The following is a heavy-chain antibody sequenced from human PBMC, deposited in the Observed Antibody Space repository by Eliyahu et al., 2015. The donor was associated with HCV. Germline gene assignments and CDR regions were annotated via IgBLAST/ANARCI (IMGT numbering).Heavy chain of an antibody. V-gene: IGHV3-30*18. CDR3: AKDDPKGDYGDYGFRFSEPSIDY. CDR1: GFTXXSYG. Sequence: QVQLVESGGGVVQPGRSLRLSCAASGFTXXSYGMHWFXXAPGKGLEWWAVISXDGSNKYYADSVKGRFTISRDNSKNTLYLQMNSLRAEDTAVYYCAKDDPKGDYGDYGFRFSEPSIDYWGQGTLVTVSS. CDR2: ISXDGSNK. J-gene: IGHJ4*02. D-gene: IGHD4-17*01.